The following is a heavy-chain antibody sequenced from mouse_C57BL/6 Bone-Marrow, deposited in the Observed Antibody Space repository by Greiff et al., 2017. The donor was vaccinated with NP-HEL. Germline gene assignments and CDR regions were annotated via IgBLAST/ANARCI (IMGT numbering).Heavy chain of an antibody. CDR1: GYTFTSYW. D-gene: IGHD4-1*01. CDR2: IDPSDSET. CDR3: ARALGPYYFDY. Sequence: QVQLKQSGAELVRPGSSVKLSCKASGYTFTSYWMHWVKQRPIQGLEWIGNIDPSDSETHYNQKFKDKATLTVDKSSSTAYMQLSSLTSEDSAVYYCARALGPYYFDYWGQGTTLTVSS. V-gene: IGHV1-52*01. J-gene: IGHJ2*01.